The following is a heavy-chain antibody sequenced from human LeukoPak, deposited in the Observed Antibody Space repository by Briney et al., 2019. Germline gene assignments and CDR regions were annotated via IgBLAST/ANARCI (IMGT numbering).Heavy chain of an antibody. CDR2: ISAYNGNT. D-gene: IGHD6-19*01. CDR3: AGPGRIAVAGDNWFDP. Sequence: PGASVKVSCKASGYTFTSYGISWVRQAPGQGLEWMGWISAYNGNTNYAQKLQGRVTMTTDTSTSTAYMELRSLRSEDTAVYYCAGPGRIAVAGDNWFDPWGQGTLVTVSS. CDR1: GYTFTSYG. J-gene: IGHJ5*02. V-gene: IGHV1-18*01.